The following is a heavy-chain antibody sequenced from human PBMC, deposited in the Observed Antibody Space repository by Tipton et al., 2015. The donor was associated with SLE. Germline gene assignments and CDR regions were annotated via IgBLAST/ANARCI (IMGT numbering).Heavy chain of an antibody. Sequence: TLSLTCTVSGDSISNGDDYWSWIRQPPGKGLEWIGNIYYGGGTYYNPSLESRVTISLDTSKDQFSLRLTSVTAADTAVYYCASLAGTYSSYFRDYWGRGALVSVSS. D-gene: IGHD1-26*01. CDR3: ASLAGTYSSYFRDY. CDR2: IYYGGGT. CDR1: GDSISNGDDY. J-gene: IGHJ4*02. V-gene: IGHV4-30-4*08.